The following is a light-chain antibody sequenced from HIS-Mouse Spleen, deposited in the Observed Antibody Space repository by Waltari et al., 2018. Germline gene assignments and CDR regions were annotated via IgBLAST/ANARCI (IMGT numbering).Light chain of an antibody. J-gene: IGKJ1*01. CDR1: QSISSY. Sequence: DIQMTQSPSSLSASVGDRVTITCRATQSISSYLNWSQQKQGKAPKLLIYAASSSQXGVPSRFSGSGSGTDFTLTISSLQPEDFATYYCQQSYSTPRTFGQGTKVEIK. CDR3: QQSYSTPRT. CDR2: AAS. V-gene: IGKV1-39*01.